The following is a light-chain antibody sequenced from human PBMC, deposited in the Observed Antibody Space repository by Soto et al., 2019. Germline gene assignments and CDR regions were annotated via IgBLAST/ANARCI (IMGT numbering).Light chain of an antibody. Sequence: EIVLTQSPGTLSLSPGERATLSCRASQSVSTYLAWYQQKPGQAPRLLIYGASSRATGIPDRFSGSGSGTDFTLTISRLEPEDFAVYYCQQYDNLPQLTFGAGTKVEI. CDR2: GAS. CDR3: QQYDNLPQLT. V-gene: IGKV3-20*01. J-gene: IGKJ4*01. CDR1: QSVSTY.